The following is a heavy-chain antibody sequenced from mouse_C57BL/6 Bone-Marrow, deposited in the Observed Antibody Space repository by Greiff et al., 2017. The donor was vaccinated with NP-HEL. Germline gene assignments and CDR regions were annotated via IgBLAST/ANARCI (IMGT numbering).Heavy chain of an antibody. Sequence: QVQLKESGAELVMPGASVKLSCKASGYTFTSYWMHWVKQRPGQGLEWIGEIDPSDSYTNYNQKFKGKSTLTVAKSSSTAYMQLSSLTSEDSAVYYCARSLLYYVCDDGFDYWGQGTTLTVSS. CDR2: IDPSDSYT. J-gene: IGHJ2*01. D-gene: IGHD2-2*01. V-gene: IGHV1-69*01. CDR1: GYTFTSYW. CDR3: ARSLLYYVCDDGFDY.